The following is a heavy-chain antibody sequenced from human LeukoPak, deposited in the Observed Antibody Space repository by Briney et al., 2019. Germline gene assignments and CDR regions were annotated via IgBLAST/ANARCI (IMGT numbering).Heavy chain of an antibody. CDR1: GGSFSGYY. CDR2: INHSGST. V-gene: IGHV4-34*01. J-gene: IGHJ5*02. CDR3: ARGHLLLEP. Sequence: SETLSLTCAVYGGSFSGYYWSWIRRPPGKGLEWIGEINHSGSTNYNPSLKNRVTISVDTSKNQFSLKLSSVTAADTAVYYCARGHLLLEPWGQGTLVTVSS. D-gene: IGHD3-3*01.